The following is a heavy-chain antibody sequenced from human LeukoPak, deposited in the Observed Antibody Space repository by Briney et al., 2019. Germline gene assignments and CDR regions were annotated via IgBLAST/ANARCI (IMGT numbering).Heavy chain of an antibody. Sequence: GGSLRLSCAASGFTFRNYAMGWVRQAPGKGLEWVSVISAADGDNTYYADSVKGRFTISRDNAKNSLYLQMNSLRAEDTAVYYCARGHDYYGSGSEYYGMDVWGQGTTVTVSS. CDR2: ISAADGDNT. V-gene: IGHV3-23*01. CDR3: ARGHDYYGSGSEYYGMDV. J-gene: IGHJ6*02. D-gene: IGHD3-10*01. CDR1: GFTFRNYA.